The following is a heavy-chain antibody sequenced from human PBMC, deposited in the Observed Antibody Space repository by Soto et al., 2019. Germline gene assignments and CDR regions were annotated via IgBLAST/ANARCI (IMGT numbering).Heavy chain of an antibody. CDR3: ARGSGWLDY. V-gene: IGHV4-59*08. Sequence: QWQGQESGPGLVKPSETLSLTCTVSGGSITFNFWSWIRQPPGKGLEWIGYVFHTGNTNYNPSLKSRVTISVDTSKHRLSLKLDSVTAADTAVYYCARGSGWLDYWGQGTLVTVSS. CDR1: GGSITFNF. J-gene: IGHJ4*02. D-gene: IGHD6-19*01. CDR2: VFHTGNT.